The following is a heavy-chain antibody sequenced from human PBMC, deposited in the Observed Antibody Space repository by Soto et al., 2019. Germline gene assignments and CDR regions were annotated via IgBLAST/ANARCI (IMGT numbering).Heavy chain of an antibody. V-gene: IGHV3-64*01. CDR3: ARLNPMAAAFDY. Sequence: EVPLVESGGGLVQPGGSLRLSCAASGFTFSSYAMHWVRQAPGKGLEYVSAISSNGGSTYYANSVKGRFTISRDNSKNTLYLQMGCLRAEDMAVYYCARLNPMAAAFDYWGQGTLVTVSS. CDR2: ISSNGGST. D-gene: IGHD6-13*01. J-gene: IGHJ4*02. CDR1: GFTFSSYA.